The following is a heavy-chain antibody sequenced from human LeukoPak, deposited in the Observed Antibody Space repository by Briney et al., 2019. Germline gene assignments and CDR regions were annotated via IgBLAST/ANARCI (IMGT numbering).Heavy chain of an antibody. Sequence: GGSLRLSCAASGFTFSSYWMHWVRQAPGKGLVWVSRINSDGSSTSYADSVKGRFTISRDNAKNTLYLQMNSLRAEDTAVYYCARVGGSYHFDYWGQGTLVTVSS. CDR2: INSDGSST. V-gene: IGHV3-74*01. J-gene: IGHJ4*02. CDR3: ARVGGSYHFDY. CDR1: GFTFSSYW. D-gene: IGHD1-26*01.